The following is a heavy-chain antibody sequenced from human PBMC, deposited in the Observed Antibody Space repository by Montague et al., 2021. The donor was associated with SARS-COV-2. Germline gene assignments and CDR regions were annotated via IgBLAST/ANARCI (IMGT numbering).Heavy chain of an antibody. CDR3: ARGVGMDV. J-gene: IGHJ6*02. Sequence: SETLSLTCTVSGGSIRSYYWSWIRQPPGKGLEWIGYIYYSGSTNYNPSLKSRVTISVDTSKNQFSLKLSSVTAADTAVYYCARGVGMDVWGQGTTVTVSS. V-gene: IGHV4-59*08. CDR1: GGSIRSYY. CDR2: IYYSGST.